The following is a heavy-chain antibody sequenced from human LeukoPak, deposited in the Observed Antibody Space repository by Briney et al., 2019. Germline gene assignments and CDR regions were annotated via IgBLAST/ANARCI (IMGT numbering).Heavy chain of an antibody. CDR1: GYTFTSYG. CDR2: ISAYNGNT. V-gene: IGHV1-18*01. CDR3: ARARITMVRGVIGYYYYYMDV. Sequence: GASVKVSCKASGYTFTSYGISWVRQAPGQGLEWMGWISAYNGNTNYAQKLQGRVTMTTDTSTSTAYMELRSLRSEDTAVYYCARARITMVRGVIGYYYYYMDVWGKGTTVTVSS. J-gene: IGHJ6*03. D-gene: IGHD3-10*01.